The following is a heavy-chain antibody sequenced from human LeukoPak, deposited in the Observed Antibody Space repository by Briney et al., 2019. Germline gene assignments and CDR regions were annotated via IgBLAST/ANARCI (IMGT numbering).Heavy chain of an antibody. CDR2: ISYDGSNK. J-gene: IGHJ4*02. CDR3: ARDPGELWLDY. Sequence: PGGSLRLSCAASGFTFSSYAMHWVRQAPGKGLEWVAVISYDGSNKYYADSVKGRFTISRDNSKNTLYLQMNSLRAEDTAVYYCARDPGELWLDYWGQGTLVTVSS. D-gene: IGHD5-18*01. CDR1: GFTFSSYA. V-gene: IGHV3-30-3*01.